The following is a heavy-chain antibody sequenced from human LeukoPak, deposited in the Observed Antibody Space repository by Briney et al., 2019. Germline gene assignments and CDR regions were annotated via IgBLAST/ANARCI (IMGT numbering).Heavy chain of an antibody. J-gene: IGHJ4*02. D-gene: IGHD2-2*01. CDR3: ASTPYCSSTSCRFDY. CDR1: GGSISSSSYY. Sequence: KTSETLSLTCTVSGGSISSSSYYWGWICQPPGKGLEWIGSIYYSGSTYYNPSLKSRVTISVDTSKNQFSLKLSSVTAADTAVYYCASTPYCSSTSCRFDYWGQGTLVTVSS. V-gene: IGHV4-39*01. CDR2: IYYSGST.